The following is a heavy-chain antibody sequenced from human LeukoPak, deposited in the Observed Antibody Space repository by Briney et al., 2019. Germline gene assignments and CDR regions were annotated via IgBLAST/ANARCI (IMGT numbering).Heavy chain of an antibody. V-gene: IGHV4-34*01. CDR3: ARFETTVTTVSFDP. CDR1: GGSFNNYY. D-gene: IGHD4-17*01. Sequence: SETLSLTCAVYGGSFNNYYWSWLRQPPGKGLEWIGEINHSGSTNYNPSLKSRVTISVDASKNQFSLKLSSVTAADTAVYYCARFETTVTTVSFDPWGQGTLVTVSS. J-gene: IGHJ5*02. CDR2: INHSGST.